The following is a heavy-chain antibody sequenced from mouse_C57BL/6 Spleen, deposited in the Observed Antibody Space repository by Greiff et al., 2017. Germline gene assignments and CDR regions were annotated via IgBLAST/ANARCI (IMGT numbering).Heavy chain of an antibody. Sequence: EVKLVESGAELVKPGASVKLSCTASGFNIKDYYMHWVKQRTEQGLAWIGRIDPEDGETKYAPKFQGKATITADTSSNTAYLQLSSLTSEDTAVYYCARGDYDYDVGFAYWGQGTLVTVSA. V-gene: IGHV14-2*01. CDR3: ARGDYDYDVGFAY. D-gene: IGHD2-4*01. CDR2: IDPEDGET. J-gene: IGHJ3*01. CDR1: GFNIKDYY.